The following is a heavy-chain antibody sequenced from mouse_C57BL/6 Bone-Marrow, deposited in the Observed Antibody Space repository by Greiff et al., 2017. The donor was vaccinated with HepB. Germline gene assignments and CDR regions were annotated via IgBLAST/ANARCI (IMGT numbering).Heavy chain of an antibody. D-gene: IGHD1-1*01. CDR2: IDPSDSYT. J-gene: IGHJ1*03. CDR1: GYTFTSYW. V-gene: IGHV1-69*01. CDR3: ANYYGSSYGYFDV. Sequence: QVQLKQPGAELVMPGASVKLSCKASGYTFTSYWMHWVKQRPGQGLEWIGEIDPSDSYTNYNQKFKGKSTLTVDKSSSTAYMQLSSLTSEDSAVYYCANYYGSSYGYFDVWGTGTTVTVSS.